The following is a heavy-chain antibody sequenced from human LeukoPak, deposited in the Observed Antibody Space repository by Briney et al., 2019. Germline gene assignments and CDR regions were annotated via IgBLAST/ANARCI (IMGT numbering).Heavy chain of an antibody. CDR3: ARDTTMIVVVSPDDAFDI. D-gene: IGHD3-22*01. CDR1: GYSISSGYY. J-gene: IGHJ3*02. V-gene: IGHV4-38-2*02. Sequence: SETLSLTCTVSGYSISSGYYWGWIRQPPGKGLEWIGSIYHSGSTYYNPSLKSRVTISVDTSKNQFSLKLSSVTAADTAVYYCARDTTMIVVVSPDDAFDIWGQGTMVTVSS. CDR2: IYHSGST.